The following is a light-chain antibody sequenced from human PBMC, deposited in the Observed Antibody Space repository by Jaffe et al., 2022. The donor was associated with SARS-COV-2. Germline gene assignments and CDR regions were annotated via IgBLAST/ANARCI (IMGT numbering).Light chain of an antibody. Sequence: IQLTQSPSSVSASVGDRVTITCRASRDIVSWLAWYQQKPGKAPKLLIYAASNLQSGVPSRFSGSGSGTDFTLTISSLQPEDFATYYCQQANSFPYTFGQGTKLEIK. CDR2: AAS. CDR3: QQANSFPYT. V-gene: IGKV1D-12*01. J-gene: IGKJ2*01. CDR1: RDIVSW.